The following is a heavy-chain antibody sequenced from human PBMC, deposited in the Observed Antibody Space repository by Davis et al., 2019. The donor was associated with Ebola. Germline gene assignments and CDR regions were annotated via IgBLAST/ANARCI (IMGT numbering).Heavy chain of an antibody. Sequence: PGGSLRLSCEVSGLVSSDHVMYWVRRAPGKGLEWISASETGDTNFHANYAESVKGRFTISRDNSDNTLYLQMNSLRNEDTALYYCAKETGVSGSTYESFLDLWGQGTLVTVSS. D-gene: IGHD1-26*01. CDR1: GLVSSDHV. CDR2: SETGDTNFHA. V-gene: IGHV3-NL1*01. J-gene: IGHJ5*02. CDR3: AKETGVSGSTYESFLDL.